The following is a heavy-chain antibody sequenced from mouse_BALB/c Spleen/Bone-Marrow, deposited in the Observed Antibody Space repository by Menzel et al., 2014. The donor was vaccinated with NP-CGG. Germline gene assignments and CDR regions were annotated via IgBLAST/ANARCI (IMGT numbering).Heavy chain of an antibody. CDR2: IWAGGST. V-gene: IGHV2-9*02. J-gene: IGHJ2*03. D-gene: IGHD4-1*01. CDR3: ARTGFDY. CDR1: GFSLTSYG. Sequence: VKLQESGPGLVAPSQSLSITCTVSGFSLTSYGVHWVRQPPGKGLEWLGVIWAGGSTNYNSALMSRLSISKDNSKSQVFLKMNSLQTDDTAMYYCARTGFDYWGQGPSLTVSS.